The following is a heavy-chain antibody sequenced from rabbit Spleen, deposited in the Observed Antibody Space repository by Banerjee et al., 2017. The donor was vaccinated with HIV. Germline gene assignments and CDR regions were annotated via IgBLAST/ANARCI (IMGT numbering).Heavy chain of an antibody. J-gene: IGHJ4*01. CDR1: GFSFSDRDV. CDR3: ARDGADNTYSYNL. CDR2: IYTGSSDYI. D-gene: IGHD8-1*01. V-gene: IGHV1S45*01. Sequence: QEQLEESGGGLVKPEGSLTLTCKASGFSFSDRDVMCWVRQAPGKGLEWIACIYTGSSDYIYSATWAKGRFTISKTSSTTVTLQMTSLTAADTATYFCARDGADNTYSYNLWGPGTLVTVS.